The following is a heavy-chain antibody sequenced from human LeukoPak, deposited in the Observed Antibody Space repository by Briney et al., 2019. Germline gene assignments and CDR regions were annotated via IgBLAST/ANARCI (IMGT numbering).Heavy chain of an antibody. Sequence: GRSLRLSCAASGFTFSSYGMHWVRQAPGKGLEWVAVIWYDGSNKYYADSVKGRFTISRDNSKNTLYLQMNSLRAEDTAEYYCARDKGDIVVVPATLFDYWGQGTLVTVSS. J-gene: IGHJ4*02. D-gene: IGHD2-2*01. CDR2: IWYDGSNK. CDR3: ARDKGDIVVVPATLFDY. CDR1: GFTFSSYG. V-gene: IGHV3-33*01.